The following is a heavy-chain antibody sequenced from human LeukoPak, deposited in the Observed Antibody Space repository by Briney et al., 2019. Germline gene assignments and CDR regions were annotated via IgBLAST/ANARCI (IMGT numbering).Heavy chain of an antibody. CDR1: GFTFSSYG. CDR3: ARVRLMVRGGRRNPMDV. D-gene: IGHD3-10*01. CDR2: IWYDGSNK. V-gene: IGHV3-33*08. J-gene: IGHJ6*02. Sequence: GGSLRLSCAASGFTFSSYGMHWVRQAPGKGLEWVAVIWYDGSNKYYADSVKGRFTISRDNSKNTLYLQMNSLRSEDTAVYYCARVRLMVRGGRRNPMDVWGQGTTVTVSS.